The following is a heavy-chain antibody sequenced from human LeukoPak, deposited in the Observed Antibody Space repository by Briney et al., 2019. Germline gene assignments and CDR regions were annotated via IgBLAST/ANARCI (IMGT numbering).Heavy chain of an antibody. CDR3: AGRYYDFWSGFDY. Sequence: GGSLRLSCAASGFTFSSYAMSWVRQPPRRGLEWVSAISGSGGSTYYADSVKGRFTISRDNSKNTLYLQMNSLRAEDTAVYYCAGRYYDFWSGFDYWGQGTLVTVSS. J-gene: IGHJ4*02. D-gene: IGHD3-3*01. V-gene: IGHV3-23*01. CDR1: GFTFSSYA. CDR2: ISGSGGST.